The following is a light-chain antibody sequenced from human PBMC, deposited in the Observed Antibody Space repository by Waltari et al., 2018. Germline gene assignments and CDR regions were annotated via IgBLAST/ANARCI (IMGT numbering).Light chain of an antibody. CDR2: ADT. V-gene: IGLV3-21*01. Sequence: SYELTQPRSVSVSPGQTARITCGGDNIGSKSVQWSQQKPPQAPVVVIYADTERPSGIPERFSGSNSENTATLTISGVEAGDEADYYCQVWDSSGDHWVFGGGTRLTVL. CDR3: QVWDSSGDHWV. CDR1: NIGSKS. J-gene: IGLJ2*01.